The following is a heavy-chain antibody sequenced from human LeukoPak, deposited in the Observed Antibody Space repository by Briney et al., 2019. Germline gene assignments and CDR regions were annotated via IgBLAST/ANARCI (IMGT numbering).Heavy chain of an antibody. CDR3: ARAPSKRRYFDWYPAGHDY. CDR2: MNPNSGNT. V-gene: IGHV1-8*01. D-gene: IGHD3-9*01. CDR1: GYTFTSYD. Sequence: ASVKVSCKASGYTFTSYDINWVRQATGQGLEWMGWMNPNSGNTGYAQKFQGRVTMTRNTSISTAYMELSSLRSEDTAVYYCARAPSKRRYFDWYPAGHDYWGQGTLVTVSS. J-gene: IGHJ4*02.